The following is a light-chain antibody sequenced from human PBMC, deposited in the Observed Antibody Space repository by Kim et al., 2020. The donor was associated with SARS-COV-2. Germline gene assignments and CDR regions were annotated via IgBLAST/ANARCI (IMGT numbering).Light chain of an antibody. CDR2: EDN. CDR3: QSYDSSNQGV. Sequence: KTVPISCTRSSGSIASNYVQWYQQRPGSAPTTVIYEDNQRPSGVPDRFSGSIDSSSNSASLTISGLKTEDEADYYCQSYDSSNQGVFGTGTKVTVL. J-gene: IGLJ1*01. V-gene: IGLV6-57*03. CDR1: SGSIASNY.